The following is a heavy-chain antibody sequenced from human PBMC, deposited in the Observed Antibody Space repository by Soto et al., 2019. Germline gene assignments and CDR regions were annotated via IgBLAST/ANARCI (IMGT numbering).Heavy chain of an antibody. J-gene: IGHJ3*02. V-gene: IGHV3-23*01. D-gene: IGHD2-8*02. CDR2: ILVGGNT. CDR3: AKATATGGGAFDI. CDR1: GFTCSSYD. Sequence: GGSLSLSYAASGFTCSSYDMSWVRQAPGKGLEWVSTILVGGNTYYADSVTGRFTISRDNSKNTLYLQMNSLTAGDTAVYYCAKATATGGGAFDICGQGTMVTVSS.